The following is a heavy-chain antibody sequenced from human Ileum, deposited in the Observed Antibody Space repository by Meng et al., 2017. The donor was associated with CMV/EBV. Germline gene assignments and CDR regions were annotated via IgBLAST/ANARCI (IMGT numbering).Heavy chain of an antibody. D-gene: IGHD3-3*01. CDR3: ARGAVTIFGVVMPDY. Sequence: GESLKISCAASGYTFTGYYMHWVRQAPGQGLEWMGWINPNSGGTNYAQKFQGRVTMTRDTSISTAYMELSRLRSDDTAVYYCARGAVTIFGVVMPDYWGQGTLVTVSS. CDR2: INPNSGGT. CDR1: GYTFTGYY. V-gene: IGHV1-2*02. J-gene: IGHJ4*02.